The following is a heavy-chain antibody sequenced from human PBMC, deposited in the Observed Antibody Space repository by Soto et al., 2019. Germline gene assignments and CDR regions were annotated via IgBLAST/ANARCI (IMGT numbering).Heavy chain of an antibody. J-gene: IGHJ4*02. CDR2: IYYSGST. Sequence: SETLSLTCTVSGGSIGSGGYYWSWIRQHPGKGLEWIGYIYYSGSTYYNPSLKSRVTISVDTSKNQFSLKLSSVTAADTAVYYCARDVAYCGGDCYSLVYYFDYWGQGTLVTVSS. V-gene: IGHV4-31*03. D-gene: IGHD2-21*02. CDR3: ARDVAYCGGDCYSLVYYFDY. CDR1: GGSIGSGGYY.